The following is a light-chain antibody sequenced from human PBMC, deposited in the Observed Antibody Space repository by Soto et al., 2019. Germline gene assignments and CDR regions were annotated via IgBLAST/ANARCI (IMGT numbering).Light chain of an antibody. CDR2: GAS. V-gene: IGKV3-20*01. CDR1: QTVRSTY. Sequence: EIVLTQSPGTLSISPGESATLSCRASQTVRSTYLAWYQQKPGQAPRLLIYGASSRATGIPARFSGSGSGTEFTLTISRLEPEDFAVYFCQQHRTFGQGTKVDIK. J-gene: IGKJ1*01. CDR3: QQHRT.